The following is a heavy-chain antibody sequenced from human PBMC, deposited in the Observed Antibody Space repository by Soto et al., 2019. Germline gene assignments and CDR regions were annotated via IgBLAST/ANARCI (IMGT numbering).Heavy chain of an antibody. CDR2: IIPIFGTA. CDR3: ARDPSNTSGNYQFFDY. CDR1: GGTFSSYA. Sequence: SVKVSCKASGGTFSSYAISWVRQAPGQGLEWMGGIIPIFGTANYAQKFQGRVTITRDTSASTAYMELSSLRSEDTAVYYCARDPSNTSGNYQFFDYWGQGALVTVSS. D-gene: IGHD3-22*01. J-gene: IGHJ4*02. V-gene: IGHV1-69*05.